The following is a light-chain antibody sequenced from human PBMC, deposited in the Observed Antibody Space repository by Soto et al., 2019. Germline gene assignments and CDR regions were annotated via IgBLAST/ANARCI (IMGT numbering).Light chain of an antibody. CDR3: ETCDSNTHV. Sequence: QLVLTQSSSASASLGSSVKLTCTLSSGHSSYIIAWHQQQPGKAPRYLMKLEGSGSYNKGSGVPDRFSGSSSGADRYLTISNLQSEDEADYYCETCDSNTHVFGGGTKLTV. J-gene: IGLJ3*02. CDR1: SGHSSYI. V-gene: IGLV4-60*03. CDR2: LEGSGSY.